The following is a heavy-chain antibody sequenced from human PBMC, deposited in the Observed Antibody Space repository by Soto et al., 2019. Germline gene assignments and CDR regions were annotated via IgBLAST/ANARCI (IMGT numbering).Heavy chain of an antibody. V-gene: IGHV1-2*02. CDR1: GYTFTGYN. CDR2: INPNSGGT. D-gene: IGHD3-9*01. J-gene: IGHJ5*02. Sequence: QVQLVKSGAEVKKPGASVKVSCKASGYTFTGYNMHWVRQAPGQGLEWMGWINPNSGGTSYAQKFQGRVTMTRDTSISTAYMELSRLRSDDTAVYYCARAYYDILTGYLYLGDWFDPWGQGTLVTVSS. CDR3: ARAYYDILTGYLYLGDWFDP.